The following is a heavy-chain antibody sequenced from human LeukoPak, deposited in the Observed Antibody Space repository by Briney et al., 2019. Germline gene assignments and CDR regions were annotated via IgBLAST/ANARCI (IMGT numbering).Heavy chain of an antibody. CDR2: VHDDGGTSGSS. CDR1: GFTFSDYY. CDR3: ARTSVRWFDP. D-gene: IGHD5/OR15-5a*01. J-gene: IGHJ5*02. V-gene: IGHV4-59*01. Sequence: PGGSLRLSCAASGFTFSDYYMSWIRQPPGKGLEWIGYVHDDGGTSGSSNYNPSLKGRVTISLDTSKNQFSLTLNSVTAVDTALYYCARTSVRWFDPWGQGTLVTVSS.